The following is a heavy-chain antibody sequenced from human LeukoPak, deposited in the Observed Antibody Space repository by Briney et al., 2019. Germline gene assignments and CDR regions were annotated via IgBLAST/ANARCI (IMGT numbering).Heavy chain of an antibody. Sequence: SVKVSCKASGGTFSSYAISWVRQAPGQGLEWMGGIIPIFGTANYAQKFQGRVTITTDESTSTAYMELSSLRSEDTAVYYCASVQLERGYYYYYMDVWGKGTTDTVSS. D-gene: IGHD1-1*01. CDR1: GGTFSSYA. J-gene: IGHJ6*03. V-gene: IGHV1-69*05. CDR2: IIPIFGTA. CDR3: ASVQLERGYYYYYMDV.